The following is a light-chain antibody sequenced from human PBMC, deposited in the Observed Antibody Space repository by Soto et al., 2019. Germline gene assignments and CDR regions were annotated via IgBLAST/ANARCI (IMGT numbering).Light chain of an antibody. V-gene: IGLV2-23*01. CDR1: SSDVGSYNL. J-gene: IGLJ2*01. Sequence: QSALTQPASVSGSPGQSITISCTGTSSDVGSYNLVSWYQQHPGKAPKLMIYEGSKRPSGVSNRFSGSKSGNTASLTISGLQAEDEADYYCATWDDTLNGLFGGGTKLTVL. CDR2: EGS. CDR3: ATWDDTLNGL.